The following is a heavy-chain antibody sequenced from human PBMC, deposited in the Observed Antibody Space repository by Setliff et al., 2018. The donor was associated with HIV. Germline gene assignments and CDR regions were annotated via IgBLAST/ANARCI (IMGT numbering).Heavy chain of an antibody. V-gene: IGHV4-61*02. J-gene: IGHJ4*02. CDR3: ARDRLDGHDTSGYYYAY. Sequence: PSETLSLTCTGSGDSISSGIYYWSWIRQPAGKGLEWIGRVNSRGYTDYNPSSKSRVTISVDTSKTQFSLKLSSVTAADTAVYYCARDRLDGHDTSGYYYAYWGQGTLVTVSS. D-gene: IGHD3-22*01. CDR1: GDSISSGIYY. CDR2: VNSRGYT.